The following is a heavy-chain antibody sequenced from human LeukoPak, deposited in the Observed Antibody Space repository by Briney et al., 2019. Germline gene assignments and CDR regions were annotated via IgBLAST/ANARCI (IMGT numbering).Heavy chain of an antibody. CDR3: ARGPQVIDY. CDR2: IYSGGST. CDR1: GXTVSRTY. V-gene: IGHV3-66*01. J-gene: IGHJ4*02. Sequence: GESLRLSCEASGXTVSRTYMTWVRQAPGKGLEWVSVIYSGGSTYYADSVKGRFTISRDTSKNTVYLQMNSLRAEDTAVYYCARGPQVIDYWGQGTLVTVAS. D-gene: IGHD1-14*01.